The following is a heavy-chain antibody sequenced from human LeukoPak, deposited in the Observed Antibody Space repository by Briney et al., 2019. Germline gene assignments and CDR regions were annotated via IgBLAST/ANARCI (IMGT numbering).Heavy chain of an antibody. V-gene: IGHV1-18*01. D-gene: IGHD3-3*01. CDR3: ARELRYDFWSGYHTDAFDI. CDR2: ISAYNGNT. Sequence: GASVKVSCKASGYTFTSYGISWVRQAPGQGLEWMGWISAYNGNTNYAQKLQGRVTMTRDTSISTAYMELSRLRSDDTAVYYCARELRYDFWSGYHTDAFDIWGQGTMVTVSS. J-gene: IGHJ3*02. CDR1: GYTFTSYG.